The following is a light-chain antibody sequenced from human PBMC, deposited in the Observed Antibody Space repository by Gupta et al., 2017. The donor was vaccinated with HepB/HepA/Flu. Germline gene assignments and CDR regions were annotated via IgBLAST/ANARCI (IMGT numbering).Light chain of an antibody. Sequence: DIVLTQSPATLSLSPGERATLSCRASQSVSISLAWYQQKPGQAPRLLIYYAPTRATGIPARFSGGGSGTDFTLTISSLEPEDFAVYYCQQRSKWPVTFGGGTKLEIK. CDR2: YAP. CDR1: QSVSIS. CDR3: QQRSKWPVT. V-gene: IGKV3-11*01. J-gene: IGKJ4*01.